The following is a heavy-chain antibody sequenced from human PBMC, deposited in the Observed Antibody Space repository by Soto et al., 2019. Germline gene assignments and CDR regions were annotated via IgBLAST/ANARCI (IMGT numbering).Heavy chain of an antibody. CDR1: GGTFSSYT. Sequence: QVQLVQSGAEVQKPGSSVKVSCKASGGTFSSYTISWVRQAPGKGLEGMGRIIPILGIANYAQKFQGRVTITADKSTSTAYMELSSLRSEDTAVYYCARGDYGDYVIDYWGQGTLVTVSS. CDR3: ARGDYGDYVIDY. V-gene: IGHV1-69*02. J-gene: IGHJ4*02. CDR2: IIPILGIA. D-gene: IGHD4-17*01.